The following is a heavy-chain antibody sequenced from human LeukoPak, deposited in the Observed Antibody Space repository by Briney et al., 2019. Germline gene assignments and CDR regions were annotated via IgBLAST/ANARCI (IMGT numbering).Heavy chain of an antibody. CDR1: GGSFSGYY. Sequence: SETLSLTCAVFGGSFSGYYWSWIRQPPGKGLEWIGEINHSGSTNYNPSLKSRVTISVDTSKTQFSLKLSSVTAADTAVYYCARTAARRFDYWGQGTLVTVSS. CDR2: INHSGST. CDR3: ARTAARRFDY. V-gene: IGHV4-34*01. D-gene: IGHD6-6*01. J-gene: IGHJ4*02.